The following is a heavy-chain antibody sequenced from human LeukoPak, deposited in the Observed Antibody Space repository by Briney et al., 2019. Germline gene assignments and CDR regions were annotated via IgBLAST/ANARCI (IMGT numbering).Heavy chain of an antibody. CDR1: GFTFSSYG. V-gene: IGHV3-48*01. D-gene: IGHD2-21*01. J-gene: IGHJ6*03. Sequence: GGSLRLSCAASGFTFSSYGMSWVRQAPGKGLEWVSYISSSSSTIYYADSVKGRFTISRDNSKNTLYLQMNSLRAEDTAVYYCARDPEGGDYYYMDVWGKGTTVTVSS. CDR2: ISSSSSTI. CDR3: ARDPEGGDYYYMDV.